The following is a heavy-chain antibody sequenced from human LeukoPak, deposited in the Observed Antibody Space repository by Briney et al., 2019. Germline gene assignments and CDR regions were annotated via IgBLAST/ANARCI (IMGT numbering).Heavy chain of an antibody. J-gene: IGHJ4*02. Sequence: GGSLRLSCAASGYTFTSYDINWVRQATGQGLEWMGWMNPNSGNTGYAQKFQGRVTITRNTSISTAYMELSSLRSEDTAVYYCARGGDRGSSSYFDYWGQGTLVTVSS. CDR3: ARGGDRGSSSYFDY. CDR1: GYTFTSYD. V-gene: IGHV1-8*03. D-gene: IGHD6-13*01. CDR2: MNPNSGNT.